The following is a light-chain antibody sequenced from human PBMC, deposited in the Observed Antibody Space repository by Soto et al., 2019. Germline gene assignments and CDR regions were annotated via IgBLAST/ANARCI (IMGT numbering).Light chain of an antibody. CDR2: GAS. V-gene: IGKV3-15*01. CDR1: QSVNNN. CDR3: QRSYGSPPWT. Sequence: ETLMTQSPATLSVSPGERATLSCRASQSVNNNLAWYQQKLGQAPRVLIYGASTLQGGVPSRFSGSGSGTDFTLTISRLQPEDSATYYCQRSYGSPPWTFGQGTKV. J-gene: IGKJ1*01.